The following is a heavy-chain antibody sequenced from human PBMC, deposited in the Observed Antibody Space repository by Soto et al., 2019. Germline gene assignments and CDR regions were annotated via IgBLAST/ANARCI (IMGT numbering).Heavy chain of an antibody. V-gene: IGHV4-38-2*01. CDR1: GNPFSSAYY. D-gene: IGHD3-9*01. CDR2: IYHTGST. Sequence: KPSETLSLTCAVSGNPFSSAYYWGWIRQPPGKGLEWIGSIYHTGSTYYNPSLKSRVTISVDTSKNQFSLKVNSVTAADTAVYFCASRLRYGDFDYWGQGTLVTVSS. CDR3: ASRLRYGDFDY. J-gene: IGHJ4*02.